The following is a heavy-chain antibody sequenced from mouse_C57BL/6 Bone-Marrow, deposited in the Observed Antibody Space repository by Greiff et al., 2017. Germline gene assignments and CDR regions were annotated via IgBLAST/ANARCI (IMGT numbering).Heavy chain of an antibody. D-gene: IGHD2-5*01. V-gene: IGHV1-81*01. CDR3: ARKGAYSKYYFDY. Sequence: VQLQQSGAELARPGASVKLSCKASGYTFTSYGISWVKQRTGQGLEWIGEIYPRSGNTYYNEKFKGKATLTAEKSSCTAYMELRSLTSEDSAVYYYARKGAYSKYYFDYWGQGTTLTVSS. CDR1: GYTFTSYG. J-gene: IGHJ2*01. CDR2: IYPRSGNT.